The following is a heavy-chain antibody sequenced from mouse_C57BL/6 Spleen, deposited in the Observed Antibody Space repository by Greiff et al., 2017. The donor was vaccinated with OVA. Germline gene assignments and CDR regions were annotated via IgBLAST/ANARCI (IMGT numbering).Heavy chain of an antibody. D-gene: IGHD1-1*01. CDR3: ARSPFYYYGSSYPWYFDY. CDR2: IYPGDGDT. CDR1: GYAFSSSW. J-gene: IGHJ2*01. V-gene: IGHV1-82*01. Sequence: VKLVESGPELVKPGASVKISCKASGYAFSSSWMNWVKQRPGKGLEWIGRIYPGDGDTNYNGKFKGKATLTADKSSSTAYMQLSSLTSEDSAVYFCARSPFYYYGSSYPWYFDYWGQGTTRTVSS.